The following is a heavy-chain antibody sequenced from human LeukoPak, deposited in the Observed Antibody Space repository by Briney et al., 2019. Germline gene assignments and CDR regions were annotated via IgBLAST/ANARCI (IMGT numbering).Heavy chain of an antibody. Sequence: SQTLSLTCTVSGGPISSGGYYWSWIRQHPGKGLEWIGYIYYSGSTYYNPSLKSRVTMSVDTSKNQFSLKLSSVTAADTAVYYCARHAGGISATGTRPFDYWGQGTLVTVSS. V-gene: IGHV4-31*03. CDR3: ARHAGGISATGTRPFDY. D-gene: IGHD6-13*01. J-gene: IGHJ4*02. CDR2: IYYSGST. CDR1: GGPISSGGYY.